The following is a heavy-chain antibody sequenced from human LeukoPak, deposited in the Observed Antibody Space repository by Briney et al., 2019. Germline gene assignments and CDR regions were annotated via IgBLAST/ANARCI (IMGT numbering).Heavy chain of an antibody. D-gene: IGHD2-15*01. Sequence: ASVKVSCKASGYTFTGYYMHWVRQAPGQGLEWMGWINPNSGGTNYAQKFQGRVTMTRDTSISTAYMELSRLRSDDTAVYYCARAMVGYYYYYYMDVWGKGTTVTVSS. CDR2: INPNSGGT. V-gene: IGHV1-2*02. CDR1: GYTFTGYY. CDR3: ARAMVGYYYYYYMDV. J-gene: IGHJ6*03.